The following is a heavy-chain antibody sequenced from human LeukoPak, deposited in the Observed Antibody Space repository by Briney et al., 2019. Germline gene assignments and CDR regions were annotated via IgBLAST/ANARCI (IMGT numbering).Heavy chain of an antibody. J-gene: IGHJ6*04. CDR2: IIPIFGTE. Sequence: ASVKVSCKASGGTFSSYAISWVRQAPGQGLEWMGGIIPIFGTENYAQKFQGRVTITGDESTSTAYMELSRLRSEDTAVYYCARPDPSMVRGGQSYYYYGMDVWGKGTTVTVSS. D-gene: IGHD3-10*01. V-gene: IGHV1-69*01. CDR1: GGTFSSYA. CDR3: ARPDPSMVRGGQSYYYYGMDV.